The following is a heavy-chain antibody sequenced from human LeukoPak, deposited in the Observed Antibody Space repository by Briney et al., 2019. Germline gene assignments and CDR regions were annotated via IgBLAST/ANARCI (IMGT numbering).Heavy chain of an antibody. CDR3: AVTGVAVAGLDY. V-gene: IGHV5-51*01. CDR2: VYPGDSHT. Sequence: GESRKISCKGFGYSFTSYWIGWVRQMPGKGLGGTGIVYPGDSHTKYSPPSHAQVTSSADNSIGTDYLQWSSLKASDTAMYCCAVTGVAVAGLDYWGQGTLVTVSS. D-gene: IGHD6-19*01. J-gene: IGHJ4*02. CDR1: GYSFTSYW.